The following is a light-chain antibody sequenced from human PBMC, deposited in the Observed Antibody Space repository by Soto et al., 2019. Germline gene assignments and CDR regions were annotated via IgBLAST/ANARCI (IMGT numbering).Light chain of an antibody. CDR3: QQYHNWPPIT. Sequence: EIVLTQSPGTLSLSPGERATLSCRASQSVSNSYLAWYQQTPGQAPRLLIYGTSSRATGIPDRFSGSGSGTEFTLTISSLQSEDFAVYYCQQYHNWPPITFGQGTRLEIK. J-gene: IGKJ5*01. V-gene: IGKV3-20*01. CDR2: GTS. CDR1: QSVSNSY.